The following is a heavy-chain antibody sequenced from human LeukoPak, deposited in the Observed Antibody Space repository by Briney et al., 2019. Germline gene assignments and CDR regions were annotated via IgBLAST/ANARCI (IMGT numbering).Heavy chain of an antibody. CDR2: TRNRANSYTA. D-gene: IGHD1-26*01. CDR3: ARVKVEWELLQIALDI. J-gene: IGHJ3*02. CDR1: GFTFSDHY. Sequence: GGSLRLSCAASGFTFSDHYMDWVRQPQGKGLEWVGRTRNRANSYTAEYAASVKGRFTISRDDSKNSLYLQMNSLKTEDTAVYYCARVKVEWELLQIALDIWGQGTMVTVSS. V-gene: IGHV3-72*01.